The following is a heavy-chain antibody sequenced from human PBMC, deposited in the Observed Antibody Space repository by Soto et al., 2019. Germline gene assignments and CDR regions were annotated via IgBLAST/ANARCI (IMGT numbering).Heavy chain of an antibody. CDR3: ARGATVTQYDY. V-gene: IGHV4-61*01. Sequence: PSETLSLNCTVSGVSVSSGSFYWAWIRQPPGKGLEWIGFGSYSGTTNYKPSLKSRVTISVDTSRSQISLKVSSLTAADTAVYYCARGATVTQYDYWGQGTLVTVSS. D-gene: IGHD4-17*01. CDR2: GSYSGTT. CDR1: GVSVSSGSFY. J-gene: IGHJ4*02.